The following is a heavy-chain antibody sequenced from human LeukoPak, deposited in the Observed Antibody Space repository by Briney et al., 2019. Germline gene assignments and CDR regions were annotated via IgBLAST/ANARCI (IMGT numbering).Heavy chain of an antibody. D-gene: IGHD5-18*01. V-gene: IGHV3-11*04. CDR2: ISGSGNAK. Sequence: GGSLRLSCAASGFTFSDYYMSWIRQAPGKGLEWVTYISGSGNAKNYAESVKGRFTISRDNAKNSLYLQMNSLRAEDTAVYYCARDASSYYWGQGTLVTVSS. CDR3: ARDASSYY. CDR1: GFTFSDYY. J-gene: IGHJ4*02.